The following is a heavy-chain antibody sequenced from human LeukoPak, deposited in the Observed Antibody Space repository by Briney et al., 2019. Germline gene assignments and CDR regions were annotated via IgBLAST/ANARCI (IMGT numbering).Heavy chain of an antibody. D-gene: IGHD2-2*01. CDR1: GYTFTGYY. V-gene: IGHV1-18*04. J-gene: IGHJ4*02. CDR3: ARDIRTTTFDY. CDR2: ISAYNGNT. Sequence: ASVKVSCKASGYTFTGYYMHWVRQAPGQGLEWMGWISAYNGNTNYAQKLQGRVTMTTDTSTSTAYMELRSLRSDDTAVYYCARDIRTTTFDYWGQGTLVTVSS.